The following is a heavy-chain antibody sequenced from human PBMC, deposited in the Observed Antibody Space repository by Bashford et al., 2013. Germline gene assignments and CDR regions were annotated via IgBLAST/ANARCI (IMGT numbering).Heavy chain of an antibody. CDR1: GFTFSSYS. Sequence: GGSLRLSCAASGFTFSSYSMNWVRQAPGKGLEWVSSISSSSSYIYYADSVKGRFTISRDNAKNSLYLQMNSLRAEDTAVYYCARDALVVPAAMPSLSWFDPWGQGTLVTVSS. J-gene: IGHJ5*02. CDR3: ARDALVVPAAMPSLSWFDP. CDR2: ISSSSSYI. V-gene: IGHV3-21*01. D-gene: IGHD2-2*01.